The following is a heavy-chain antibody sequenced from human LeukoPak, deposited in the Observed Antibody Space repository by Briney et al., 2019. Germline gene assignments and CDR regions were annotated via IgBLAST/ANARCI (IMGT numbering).Heavy chain of an antibody. J-gene: IGHJ4*02. CDR3: ARVFDYGDLYFDY. Sequence: SETLSLTCTVSGGSISSYYWSWIRQPPGKGLEWIGYIYYSGSTNYNPSLKSRVTISVDTSKNQFSLKLSSVTAADTAVYYCARVFDYGDLYFDYWGQGTLVTVSS. V-gene: IGHV4-59*01. CDR1: GGSISSYY. CDR2: IYYSGST. D-gene: IGHD4-17*01.